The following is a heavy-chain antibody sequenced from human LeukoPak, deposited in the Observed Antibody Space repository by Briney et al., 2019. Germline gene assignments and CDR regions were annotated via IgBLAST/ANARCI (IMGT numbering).Heavy chain of an antibody. Sequence: TGGSLRLSCAASGFTFSSYGMHWVRQAPGKGLEWVAVISYDGSNKYYADSVKGRFTISRDNSKNTLYLQMNSLRAEDTAVYYCAKDGVAEAGAFDYWGQGTLVTVSS. J-gene: IGHJ4*02. CDR1: GFTFSSYG. D-gene: IGHD6-19*01. V-gene: IGHV3-30*18. CDR3: AKDGVAEAGAFDY. CDR2: ISYDGSNK.